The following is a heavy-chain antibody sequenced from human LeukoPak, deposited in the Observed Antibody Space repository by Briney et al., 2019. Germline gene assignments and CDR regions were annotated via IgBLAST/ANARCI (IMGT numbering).Heavy chain of an antibody. D-gene: IGHD3-22*01. J-gene: IGHJ4*02. V-gene: IGHV3-30-3*01. CDR3: ARDSSGYLDY. CDR2: ISYDGSNK. Sequence: GGSLRLSCAASGFTFSSYAMHWVRQAPGKGLEWVAVISYDGSNKYYADSVKGRFTISRDNSKSTLYLQMNSLRAEDTAVYYCARDSSGYLDYWGQGTLVTVST. CDR1: GFTFSSYA.